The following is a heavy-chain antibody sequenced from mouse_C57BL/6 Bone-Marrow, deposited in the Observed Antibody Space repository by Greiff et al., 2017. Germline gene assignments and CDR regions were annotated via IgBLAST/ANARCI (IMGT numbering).Heavy chain of an antibody. J-gene: IGHJ4*01. Sequence: EVQGVESGGGLVKPGGSLKLSCAASGFTFSSYAMSWVRQTPEKRLEWVATISDGGSYTYYPDIVKGRFTISRDNAKNNLYLQMSHLKSEDTAMYYCARDRSAMDYWGQGTSVTVSS. CDR1: GFTFSSYA. CDR3: ARDRSAMDY. CDR2: ISDGGSYT. V-gene: IGHV5-4*01.